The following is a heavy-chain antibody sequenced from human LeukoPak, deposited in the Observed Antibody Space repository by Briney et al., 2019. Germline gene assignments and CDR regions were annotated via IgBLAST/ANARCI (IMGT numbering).Heavy chain of an antibody. J-gene: IGHJ4*02. D-gene: IGHD6-6*01. CDR2: ISSISSYI. V-gene: IGHV3-21*01. CDR1: GFTFSRYS. CDR3: ARAPGVAAPGDY. Sequence: GGSLRLSCAASGFTFSRYSMNWVRQAPRKGLEWVSSISSISSYIYYADSVKGRFIIFRDNAKNSLYLQMNSRRAEDTAVYYCARAPGVAAPGDYWGQGTLVTVSS.